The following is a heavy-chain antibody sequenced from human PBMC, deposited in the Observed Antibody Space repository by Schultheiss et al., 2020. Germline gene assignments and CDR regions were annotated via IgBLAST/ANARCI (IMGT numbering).Heavy chain of an antibody. CDR2: IYHSGST. Sequence: SETLSLTCAVSGGSISSINWWTWVRQPPGKGLEWIGEIYHSGSTNYNPSLKSRVTISLDTSKNQFSLKLSSVTAADTAVYYCARGRRTWYGDSWGQGTPVTVSS. J-gene: IGHJ4*02. CDR3: ARGRRTWYGDS. D-gene: IGHD6-13*01. V-gene: IGHV4-4*02. CDR1: GGSISSINW.